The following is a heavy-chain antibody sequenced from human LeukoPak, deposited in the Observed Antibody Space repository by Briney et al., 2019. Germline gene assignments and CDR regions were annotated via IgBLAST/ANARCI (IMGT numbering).Heavy chain of an antibody. CDR2: ISASGGST. J-gene: IGHJ4*02. CDR3: AKENVYRDYSES. V-gene: IGHV3-23*01. Sequence: GGSLRLSCAVSGFTFDSYAMSWVRQAPGKGLEWVSSISASGGSTSYADSVKGRLTISRDNSKNTLYLQVNSLRVEDTAVYYCAKENVYRDYSESWGQGTLVTVSP. D-gene: IGHD2-2*01. CDR1: GFTFDSYA.